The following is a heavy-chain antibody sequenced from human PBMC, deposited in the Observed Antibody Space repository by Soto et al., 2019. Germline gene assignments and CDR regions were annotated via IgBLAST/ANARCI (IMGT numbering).Heavy chain of an antibody. Sequence: GGSLKLYCEGSGYTFSSYSLGWVRQMPGKGLEGIGIIYPDDSDTRYSPSFLGQVTISVDKSISRAYLQWSSLKASDSAMYICARKGSSYNPIDDWGRGTLVTVSS. V-gene: IGHV5-51*01. D-gene: IGHD2-15*01. CDR3: ARKGSSYNPIDD. CDR1: GYTFSSYS. J-gene: IGHJ4*02. CDR2: IYPDDSDT.